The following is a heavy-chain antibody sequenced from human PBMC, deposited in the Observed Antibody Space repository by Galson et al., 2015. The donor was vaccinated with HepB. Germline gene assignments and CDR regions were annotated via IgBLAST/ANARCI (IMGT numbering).Heavy chain of an antibody. Sequence: SVKVSCKASGYTFTDYYIHWVRQAPGQGLEWMGRINPNSRGTNYAQKFKGRITMTRDTSTRTVSMKLNSLRSDDTAVYYCARAPRGMDVWGQGTMVTVAS. CDR1: GYTFTDYY. CDR3: ARAPRGMDV. J-gene: IGHJ6*02. CDR2: INPNSRGT. V-gene: IGHV1-2*06.